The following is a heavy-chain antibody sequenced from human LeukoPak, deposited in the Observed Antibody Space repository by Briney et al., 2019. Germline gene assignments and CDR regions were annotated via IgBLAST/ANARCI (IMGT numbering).Heavy chain of an antibody. D-gene: IGHD5-24*01. CDR3: VRDNAAADGALDY. J-gene: IGHJ4*02. Sequence: QPGGSQRLSCVASGFTFSSHGMHWVRQAPGKGLEWVAVIWYDGSHRYYPDSVKGRFTISRDNSKNTLFLQMDSLRVDDTAVYYCVRDNAAADGALDYWGQGSLVTVSS. V-gene: IGHV3-33*01. CDR1: GFTFSSHG. CDR2: IWYDGSHR.